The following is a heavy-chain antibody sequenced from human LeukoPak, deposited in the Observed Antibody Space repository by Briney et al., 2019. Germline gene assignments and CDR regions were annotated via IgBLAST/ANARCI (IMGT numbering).Heavy chain of an antibody. Sequence: SVKVSCKTSGGIFKSYALSWVRQAPGQGLEWMGGIIPIIGTANYAESFKGRVAFTADESTSTVYMELSSLRSEDTAVYYCARGKVVPDALWNHAFDVWGQGAMVTVS. CDR3: ARGKVVPDALWNHAFDV. CDR1: GGIFKSYA. J-gene: IGHJ3*01. D-gene: IGHD2-2*01. V-gene: IGHV1-69*13. CDR2: IIPIIGTA.